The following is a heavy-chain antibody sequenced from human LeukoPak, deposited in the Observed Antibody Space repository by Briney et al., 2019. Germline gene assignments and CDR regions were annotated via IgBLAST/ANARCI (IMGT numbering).Heavy chain of an antibody. D-gene: IGHD3-22*01. Sequence: ASVKVSCKTSGYTFTSYGINWVRQAPGQGLEWMGWISSFNGKTNYAQKLQGRVTMTTDTSTSTAYMELRSLRSDDTAVYYCAREIGAYYYDSSGYDYWGQGTLVTVSS. V-gene: IGHV1-18*01. CDR1: GYTFTSYG. CDR2: ISSFNGKT. J-gene: IGHJ4*02. CDR3: AREIGAYYYDSSGYDY.